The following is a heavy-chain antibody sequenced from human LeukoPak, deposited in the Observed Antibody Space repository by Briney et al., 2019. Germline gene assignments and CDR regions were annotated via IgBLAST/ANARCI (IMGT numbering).Heavy chain of an antibody. J-gene: IGHJ5*02. D-gene: IGHD2-21*01. Sequence: PGRSLRLSCASSGFTFSSYGTHWVRQAPGKGLEWLAFIRYDGSNKYYADSVKGRFTISRDNSKNTLYMQMNSLRAEDRAVYYCAKIPYCGGDCFYNWFDPWGLGTLVTVSS. V-gene: IGHV3-30*02. CDR1: GFTFSSYG. CDR2: IRYDGSNK. CDR3: AKIPYCGGDCFYNWFDP.